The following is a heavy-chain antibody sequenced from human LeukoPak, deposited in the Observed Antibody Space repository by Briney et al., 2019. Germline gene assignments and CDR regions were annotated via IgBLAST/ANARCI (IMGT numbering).Heavy chain of an antibody. CDR3: AAPSEYYYMDV. V-gene: IGHV3-7*01. D-gene: IGHD3-10*01. Sequence: GGSLRLSCAASGFTFSSYWMSWVRQAPGKGLEWVANIKQDGSGKYYVDSVKGRFTISRDNAKNSLYLQMNSLRAEDTAVYYCAAPSEYYYMDVWGKGTTVTVSS. CDR1: GFTFSSYW. J-gene: IGHJ6*03. CDR2: IKQDGSGK.